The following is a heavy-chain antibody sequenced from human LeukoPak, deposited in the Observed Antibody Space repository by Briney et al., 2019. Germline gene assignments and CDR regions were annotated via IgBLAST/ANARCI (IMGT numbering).Heavy chain of an antibody. J-gene: IGHJ6*02. Sequence: SETLSLTCTVSGVSISNSNWWSWVRQTPGKGLEWIGEIYPSGSTNYNPSLKSRVTISVDTSKNQYSLNLSSVTAADTAVYYCARDPPRGYGLDVWGPGITVTVS. V-gene: IGHV4-4*02. CDR1: GVSISNSNW. CDR3: ARDPPRGYGLDV. CDR2: IYPSGST.